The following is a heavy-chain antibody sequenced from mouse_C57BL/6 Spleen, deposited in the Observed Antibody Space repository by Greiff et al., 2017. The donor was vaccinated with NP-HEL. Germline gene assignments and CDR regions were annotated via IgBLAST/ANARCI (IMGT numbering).Heavy chain of an antibody. CDR3: ARGRGVTTAPMDY. V-gene: IGHV1-69*01. CDR1: GYTFTSYW. Sequence: QVQLKQPGAELVMPGASVKLSCKASGYTFTSYWMHWVKQRPGQGLEWIGEIDPSDSYTNYNQKFKGKSTLTVDKSSSTAYMQLSSLTSEDSAVYYCARGRGVTTAPMDYWGQGTSVTVSS. J-gene: IGHJ4*01. CDR2: IDPSDSYT. D-gene: IGHD1-2*01.